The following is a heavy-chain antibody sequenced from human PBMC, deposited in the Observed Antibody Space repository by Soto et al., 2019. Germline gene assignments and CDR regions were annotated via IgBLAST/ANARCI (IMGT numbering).Heavy chain of an antibody. CDR1: GFSFSTYA. Sequence: QVQLVESGGAVVQPGRSLRLSCAASGFSFSTYAMHWVRQAPGKGLEWVAVISNDGSRKYYADSVKGRFTISRDKSNSMWYVQKNSLGGRDRATDFCANPPDDDFSWVAHGMDVWGQWTTVTVSS. CDR2: ISNDGSRK. J-gene: IGHJ6*02. V-gene: IGHV3-30-3*01. D-gene: IGHD3-3*01. CDR3: ANPPDDDFSWVAHGMDV.